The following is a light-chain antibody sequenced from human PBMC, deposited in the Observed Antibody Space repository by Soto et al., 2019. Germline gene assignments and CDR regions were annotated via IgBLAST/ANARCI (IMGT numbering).Light chain of an antibody. J-gene: IGKJ1*01. CDR1: QTISSW. CDR3: QQYNSYSWT. Sequence: DIQMTQSPSTLSGSVGDRVTITCRASQTISSWLAWYQQKPGKAPKLLIYDASSLESGVPSRFSGSGSGTDFSLTITSLQPDDSATYYCQQYNSYSWTFGQGTKVDIK. V-gene: IGKV1-5*01. CDR2: DAS.